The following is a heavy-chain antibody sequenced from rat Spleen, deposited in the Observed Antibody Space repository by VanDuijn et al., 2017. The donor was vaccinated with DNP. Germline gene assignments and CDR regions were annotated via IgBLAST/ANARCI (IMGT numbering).Heavy chain of an antibody. Sequence: EVQLVESGGGLVQPGRSLKLSCTASGFTFSDYYMAWVRQAPGKGLEWVATISYDGSSTYYRDSVKGRFTISRDNAKSTLYLQMNSLRSEDMATYYCARHGRRVFDYWGQGVMVTVSS. CDR1: GFTFSDYY. D-gene: IGHD1-11*01. J-gene: IGHJ2*01. CDR3: ARHGRRVFDY. V-gene: IGHV5-7*01. CDR2: ISYDGSST.